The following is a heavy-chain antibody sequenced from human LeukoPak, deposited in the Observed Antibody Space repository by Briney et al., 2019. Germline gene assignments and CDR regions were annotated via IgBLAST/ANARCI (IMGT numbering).Heavy chain of an antibody. J-gene: IGHJ4*02. V-gene: IGHV3-7*01. CDR2: IQEDGKKE. CDR3: AKDIVGGGDDY. D-gene: IGHD2-21*02. Sequence: GGSLRLSCGASGFTFSNYGMLWVRQAPGEGLEWVANIQEDGKKENYVGSVRGRFTISRDNAKNSIYLQMNSLRVEDTAVYYCAKDIVGGGDDYWGQGTLVIVSS. CDR1: GFTFSNYG.